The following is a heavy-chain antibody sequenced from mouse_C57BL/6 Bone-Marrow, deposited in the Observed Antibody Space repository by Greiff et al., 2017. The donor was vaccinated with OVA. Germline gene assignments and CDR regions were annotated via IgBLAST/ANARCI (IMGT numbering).Heavy chain of an antibody. D-gene: IGHD2-4*01. CDR2: IHPNSGST. J-gene: IGHJ4*01. CDR1: GYTFTSYW. CDR3: ARSRLRRIYYAMDY. Sequence: QVQLQQPGAELVKPGASVKLSCKASGYTFTSYWMHWVKQRPGQGLEWIGMIHPNSGSTNYNEKFKSKATLTVDKSCSTAYMQLSSLTSEDSAVYYCARSRLRRIYYAMDYWGQGTSVTVSS. V-gene: IGHV1-64*01.